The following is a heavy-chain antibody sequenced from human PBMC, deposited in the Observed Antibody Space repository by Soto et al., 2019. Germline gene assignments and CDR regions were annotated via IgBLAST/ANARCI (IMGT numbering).Heavy chain of an antibody. CDR1: GFSFSSYG. CDR3: AKDRGGGAVVPDY. D-gene: IGHD2-21*01. J-gene: IGHJ4*02. Sequence: QVQLVESGGGVVQPGRSLRLSCAASGFSFSSYGIHWVRQAPGKGLEWVAVIWYDGSHEYYADSVKGRFSISRDNSKSTVCLQMNSLGAEDTAGYYWAKDRGGGAVVPDYWGQGTLVTVSS. CDR2: IWYDGSHE. V-gene: IGHV3-33*06.